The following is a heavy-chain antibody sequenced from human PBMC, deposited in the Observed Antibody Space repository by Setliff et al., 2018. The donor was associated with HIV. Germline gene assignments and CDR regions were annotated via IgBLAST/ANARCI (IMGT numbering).Heavy chain of an antibody. CDR3: ARRDSSGLFDY. D-gene: IGHD6-19*01. CDR1: GFSFSNFA. CDR2: ISYDGSKK. V-gene: IGHV3-30*01. Sequence: GGSLRLSCVASGFSFSNFAMHWVRQAPGKGLEWVSVISYDGSKKQYADSVKGRFTVSRDNSKNTLYLQVNSLRPEDTAVYYCARRDSSGLFDYWGQGTLVTVSS. J-gene: IGHJ4*02.